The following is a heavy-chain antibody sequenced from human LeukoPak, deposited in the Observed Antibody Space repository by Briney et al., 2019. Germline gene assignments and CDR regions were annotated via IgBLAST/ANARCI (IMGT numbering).Heavy chain of an antibody. Sequence: GGSLRLSCAASGFTFSSYSMNWVRQAPGKGLEWVSSISSSSSYIYYADSVKGRFTISRDNAKNSLYLQMNSLRAEDTAVYYCAKGSLGSWYYFDHWGQGTLVTVSS. D-gene: IGHD6-13*01. J-gene: IGHJ4*02. CDR3: AKGSLGSWYYFDH. CDR1: GFTFSSYS. CDR2: ISSSSSYI. V-gene: IGHV3-21*01.